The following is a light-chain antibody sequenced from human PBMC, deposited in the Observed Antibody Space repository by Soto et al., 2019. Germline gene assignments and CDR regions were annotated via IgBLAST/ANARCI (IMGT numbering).Light chain of an antibody. Sequence: SYELTQPPSVSVSPGQTASITCSGDKLGDKYACWYQQKPGQSPVLVIYQDSKRPSGIPERFSGSNSGNTATLTISGTQAMDEADYYCQAWDSSTGXXGTGXKVTVL. CDR1: KLGDKY. CDR2: QDS. J-gene: IGLJ1*01. V-gene: IGLV3-1*01. CDR3: QAWDSSTGX.